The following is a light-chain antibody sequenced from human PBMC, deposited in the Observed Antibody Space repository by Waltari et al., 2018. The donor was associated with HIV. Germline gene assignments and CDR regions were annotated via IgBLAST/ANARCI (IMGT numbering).Light chain of an antibody. J-gene: IGLJ2*01. CDR1: RSNIASNY. V-gene: IGLV1-47*01. CDR3: AAWDDSLSGVV. Sequence: QSVLTQPPSASGTPGQRVTISCSGSRSNIASNYVYWYQQLPGTAPKLLSYRNNQRPSGVPDRFAGSKSGTSASLAIRGLRSEDEADYYCAAWDDSLSGVVIGGGTKLTVL. CDR2: RNN.